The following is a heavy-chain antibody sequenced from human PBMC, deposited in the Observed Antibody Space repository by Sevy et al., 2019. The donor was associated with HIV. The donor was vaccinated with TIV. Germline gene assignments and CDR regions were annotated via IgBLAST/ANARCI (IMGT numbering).Heavy chain of an antibody. D-gene: IGHD2-8*01. J-gene: IGHJ5*02. Sequence: ASVKVYCKASGGTFSSYAISWVRQAPGQGLEWMGGIIPIFGTANYAQKFQGRVTITADESTGTAYMELSSLRSEDTAVYYCARDYCTNGVCYSWFDPWGQGTLVTVSS. V-gene: IGHV1-69*13. CDR2: IIPIFGTA. CDR3: ARDYCTNGVCYSWFDP. CDR1: GGTFSSYA.